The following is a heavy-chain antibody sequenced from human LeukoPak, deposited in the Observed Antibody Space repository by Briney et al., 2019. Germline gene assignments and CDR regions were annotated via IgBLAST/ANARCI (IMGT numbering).Heavy chain of an antibody. V-gene: IGHV3-30-3*01. CDR3: ARAPTRAAAGHYFDY. CDR2: ISYDGSNK. Sequence: GGSLRLSCAASGFTFSSYAMHWVRQAPGKGLEWVAVISYDGSNKYYADSVKGRFTISRDNSKNTLYLQMNSLRAEDTAVYYCARAPTRAAAGHYFDYWGQGTLVTVSS. D-gene: IGHD6-13*01. CDR1: GFTFSSYA. J-gene: IGHJ4*02.